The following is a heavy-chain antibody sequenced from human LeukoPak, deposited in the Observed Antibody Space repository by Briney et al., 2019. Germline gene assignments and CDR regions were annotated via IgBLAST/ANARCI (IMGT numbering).Heavy chain of an antibody. CDR1: GFTFSASY. J-gene: IGHJ4*02. Sequence: NPGGSLRLSCAASGFTFSASYMTWVRQAPGKGLEWLSYISGDSGDTNYADSVKGRFTISRDNSKNTLYLQMNSLRPEDTAVYYCANNVGATRRFDYWGQGTLVTVSS. D-gene: IGHD1-26*01. V-gene: IGHV3-11*06. CDR3: ANNVGATRRFDY. CDR2: ISGDSGDT.